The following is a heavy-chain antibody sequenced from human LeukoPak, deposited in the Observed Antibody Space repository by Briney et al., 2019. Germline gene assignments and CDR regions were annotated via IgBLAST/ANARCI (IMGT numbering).Heavy chain of an antibody. V-gene: IGHV3-30*02. J-gene: IGHJ1*01. CDR1: GFIFSDYG. D-gene: IGHD2-2*01. CDR2: IRYDGGNE. Sequence: GGSLRLSCAASGFIFSDYGMHWVRQAPGKGLEWVAFIRYDGGNEYYADSVKGRFTISRDNSKNTLYLQMNSLRVEDTAVYYCARDKASRHEYFQHWGQGTLVTVSS. CDR3: ARDKASRHEYFQH.